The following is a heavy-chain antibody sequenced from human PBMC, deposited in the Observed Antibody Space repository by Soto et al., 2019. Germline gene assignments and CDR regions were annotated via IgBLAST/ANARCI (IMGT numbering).Heavy chain of an antibody. J-gene: IGHJ4*02. CDR2: ISYDGSNK. CDR1: GFTFSSYG. CDR3: AKDHGVLRFLEWLPDY. V-gene: IGHV3-30*18. D-gene: IGHD3-3*01. Sequence: PGGSLRLSCAASGFTFSSYGMHWVRQAPGKGLEWVAVISYDGSNKYYADSVKGRFTISRDNSKNTLYLQMNSLRAEDTAVYYCAKDHGVLRFLEWLPDYWGQGTLVTVSS.